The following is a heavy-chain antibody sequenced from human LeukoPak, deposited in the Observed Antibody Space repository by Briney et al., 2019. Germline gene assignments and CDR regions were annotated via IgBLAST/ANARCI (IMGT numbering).Heavy chain of an antibody. CDR3: AKGKGSGSYYNKTPYYFDY. D-gene: IGHD3-10*01. J-gene: IGHJ4*02. CDR2: ISWNSGNI. Sequence: GGSLRLSCAASGFTFDDYGMHWVRQAPGKGLEWVSGISWNSGNIGYADSVKGRFTISRDNARNSLYLQMSSLRAEDTALYYCAKGKGSGSYYNKTPYYFDYWGQGTLVTVSS. CDR1: GFTFDDYG. V-gene: IGHV3-9*01.